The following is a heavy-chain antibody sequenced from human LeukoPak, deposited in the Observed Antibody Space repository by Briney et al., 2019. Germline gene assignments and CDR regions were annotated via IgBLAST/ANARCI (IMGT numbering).Heavy chain of an antibody. D-gene: IGHD3-22*01. Sequence: ASVKVSCKASGYTFTGYYMHWVRQAPGQGLEWMGWINPNSGGTNYAQKFQGRVTMTRDTSISTAYMELSRLRSDDTAVYYCAVSDTAMVFYDSSGYYDYWGQGTLVTVSS. J-gene: IGHJ4*02. CDR2: INPNSGGT. CDR1: GYTFTGYY. V-gene: IGHV1-2*02. CDR3: AVSDTAMVFYDSSGYYDY.